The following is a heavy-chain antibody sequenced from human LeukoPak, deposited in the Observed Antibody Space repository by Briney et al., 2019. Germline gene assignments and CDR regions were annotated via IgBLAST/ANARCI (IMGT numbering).Heavy chain of an antibody. CDR1: GYSFTSYW. CDR2: IHPGDSDT. J-gene: IGHJ4*02. V-gene: IGHV5-51*01. CDR3: ARLAYYYDSSGYREEYYFDY. D-gene: IGHD3-22*01. Sequence: GESLKISCKGSGYSFTSYWIGWVRQMPGKGLEWMGVIHPGDSDTRYSPSFQGQVTISADKSISTAYLQWSSLKASDTAMYYCARLAYYYDSSGYREEYYFDYWGQGTLVTVSS.